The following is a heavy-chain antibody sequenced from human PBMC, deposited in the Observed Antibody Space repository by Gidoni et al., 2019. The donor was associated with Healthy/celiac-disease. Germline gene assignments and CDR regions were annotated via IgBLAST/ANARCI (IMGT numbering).Heavy chain of an antibody. J-gene: IGHJ4*02. CDR1: GFTFTNAW. V-gene: IGHV3-15*01. CDR3: TTGRRGGG. Sequence: EVQLVESGGGLVKPGGSLRLSCAASGFTFTNAWRNGGRQTEGKGLEWVGRSKRKTDGGKKDNAAHVKGRFTISRNDSKNTLNLKRKSLKTEDTAVYYCTTGRRGGGWGQGTLVTVSS. D-gene: IGHD3-10*01. CDR2: SKRKTDGGKK.